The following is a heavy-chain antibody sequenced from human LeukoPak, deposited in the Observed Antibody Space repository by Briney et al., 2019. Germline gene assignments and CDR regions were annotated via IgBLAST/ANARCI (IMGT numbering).Heavy chain of an antibody. V-gene: IGHV4-59*01. Sequence: SETLSLTCTVSGGSIINYYWTWIRQPPGKGLEWIGPIYHNGGTNYNPSLESRVAMSVDTSKNQFFLKMTSVTAADTAVYYCAKVVSGWFDPWGQGTPVTVSS. CDR3: AKVVSGWFDP. J-gene: IGHJ5*02. CDR1: GGSIINYY. CDR2: IYHNGGT. D-gene: IGHD6-19*01.